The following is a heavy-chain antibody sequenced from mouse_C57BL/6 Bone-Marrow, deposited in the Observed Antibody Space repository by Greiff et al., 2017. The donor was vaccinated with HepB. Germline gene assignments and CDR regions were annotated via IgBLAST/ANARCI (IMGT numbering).Heavy chain of an antibody. CDR2: INPSSGYT. J-gene: IGHJ2*01. Sequence: QVQLQQSGAELARPGASVKMSCKASGYTFTSYTMHWVKQRPGQGLEWIGYINPSSGYTKYNQKFKDKATLTADKSSSTAYMQLSSLTSEDSAVYYCAAMITTDFDYWGQGTTLTVSS. CDR3: AAMITTDFDY. V-gene: IGHV1-4*01. D-gene: IGHD2-4*01. CDR1: GYTFTSYT.